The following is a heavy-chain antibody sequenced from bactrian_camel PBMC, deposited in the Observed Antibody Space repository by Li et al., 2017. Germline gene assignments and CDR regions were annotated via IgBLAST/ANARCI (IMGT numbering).Heavy chain of an antibody. J-gene: IGHJ4*01. CDR3: AAEPSHVVQYSDIGCRKPHPLGD. Sequence: HVQLVESGGASVQAGGSLTLSCVVTGDTASTKCWGWIRQASGKEREGIAAIRTPGGNTYYSDSVKGRSTISRDNAKNTVYLQMGSLRPEDTAMYYCAAEPSHVVQYSDIGCRKPHPLGDWGQGTQVTVS. CDR2: IRTPGGNT. V-gene: IGHV3-3*01. D-gene: IGHD4*01. CDR1: GDTASTKC.